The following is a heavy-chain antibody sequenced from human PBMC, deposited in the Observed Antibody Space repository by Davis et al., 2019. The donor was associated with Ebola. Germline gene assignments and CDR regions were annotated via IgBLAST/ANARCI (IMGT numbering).Heavy chain of an antibody. V-gene: IGHV1-3*01. CDR1: VYTFTSSA. CDR3: ARVGVVAAGNYYYYYGMDV. CDR2: INAGYGNT. J-gene: IGHJ6*02. Sequence: SVTVSRLPSVYTFTSSAIHPARHPPGQPLEWMGWINAGYGNTKYSQKFQGRVTITRDTSASTAYMELSSLRSEDTAVYYCARVGVVAAGNYYYYYGMDVWGQGTTVTVSS. D-gene: IGHD2-15*01.